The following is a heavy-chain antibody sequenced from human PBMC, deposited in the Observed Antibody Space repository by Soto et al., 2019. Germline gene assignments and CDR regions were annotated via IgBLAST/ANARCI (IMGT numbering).Heavy chain of an antibody. CDR2: ISAYNGNT. V-gene: IGHV1-18*01. Sequence: ASVKVSCKASGYTFTSYGISWVRQAPGQGLEWMGWISAYNGNTNYAQKLQGRVTITADKSTSTAYMELSSLRSEDTAVYYCASFKRLYSGYDKGPTIGMDVWGQGTTVTVSS. CDR1: GYTFTSYG. D-gene: IGHD5-12*01. J-gene: IGHJ6*02. CDR3: ASFKRLYSGYDKGPTIGMDV.